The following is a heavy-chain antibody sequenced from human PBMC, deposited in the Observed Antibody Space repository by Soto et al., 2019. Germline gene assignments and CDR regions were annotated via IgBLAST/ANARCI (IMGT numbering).Heavy chain of an antibody. V-gene: IGHV3-30-3*01. CDR3: ARDKHEIRGNSYFYYGMDV. CDR2: ILHDGNNK. D-gene: IGHD3-10*01. J-gene: IGHJ6*02. Sequence: GGSLRLSCAASGFTFSSFAMHWVRQAPGKGLEWVAVILHDGNNKFYADSVKGRFSISRDKNTLYLQMNSLRTEDTAVYYCARDKHEIRGNSYFYYGMDVWGQGTTVTVSS. CDR1: GFTFSSFA.